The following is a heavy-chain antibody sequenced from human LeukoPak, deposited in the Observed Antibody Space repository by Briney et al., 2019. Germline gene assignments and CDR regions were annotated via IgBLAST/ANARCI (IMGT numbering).Heavy chain of an antibody. CDR1: GFTFDDYA. D-gene: IGHD6-13*01. CDR2: ISWNSGSI. Sequence: SLKISCAASGFTFDDYAMHWVRQAPGKGLEWASGISWNSGSIGYADSVKGRFTISRDNAKNSLYLQMNSLRAEDTALYYCAKEIAAAGIGAHYGMDVWGQGTTVTVSS. V-gene: IGHV3-9*01. CDR3: AKEIAAAGIGAHYGMDV. J-gene: IGHJ6*02.